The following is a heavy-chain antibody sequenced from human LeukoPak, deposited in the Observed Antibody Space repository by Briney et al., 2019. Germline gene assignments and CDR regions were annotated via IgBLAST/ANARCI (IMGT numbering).Heavy chain of an antibody. D-gene: IGHD1-26*01. CDR1: GFTFSSYA. CDR3: AKDPGSVGATTPDI. Sequence: GGSLRLSCAASGFTFSSYAMSWVRQAPGRGLEWVSAISGSGGSTYYADSVKGRFTISRDNSKNTLYLQMNSLRAEDTAVYYCAKDPGSVGATTPDIWGQGTMVTVSS. CDR2: ISGSGGST. V-gene: IGHV3-23*01. J-gene: IGHJ3*02.